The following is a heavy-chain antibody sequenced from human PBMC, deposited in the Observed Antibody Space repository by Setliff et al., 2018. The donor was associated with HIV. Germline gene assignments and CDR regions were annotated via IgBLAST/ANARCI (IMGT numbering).Heavy chain of an antibody. CDR1: GWSVSGHY. J-gene: IGHJ4*02. CDR2: ITPNGRT. V-gene: IGHV4-34*01. D-gene: IGHD5-18*01. Sequence: KASETLSLTCAVYGWSVSGHYWGCFRQPPGKGLEWIGEITPNGRTNYIPSLKSRVTMSLDTPKNQFSLKLTSVTVADTAFYYCSNWNTTIDEDYWGQGTLVTVSS. CDR3: SNWNTTIDEDY.